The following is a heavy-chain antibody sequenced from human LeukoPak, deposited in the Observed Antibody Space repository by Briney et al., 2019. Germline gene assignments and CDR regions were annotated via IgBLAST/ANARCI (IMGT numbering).Heavy chain of an antibody. Sequence: PGGSLRLSCAASGFSISSSYMSWVRQAPGKGLEWVSVTYSGGTTYYADAVKGRFTVSRGTSKNTLYLQMNSLRAEDTSVYYCARDRSTSYYYYGMDVWGQGTTVTVSS. V-gene: IGHV3-66*01. CDR2: TYSGGTT. J-gene: IGHJ6*02. CDR3: ARDRSTSYYYYGMDV. D-gene: IGHD2/OR15-2a*01. CDR1: GFSISSSY.